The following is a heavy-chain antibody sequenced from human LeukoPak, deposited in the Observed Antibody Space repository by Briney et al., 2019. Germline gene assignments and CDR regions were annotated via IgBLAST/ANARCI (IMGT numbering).Heavy chain of an antibody. CDR3: ARRVPYDSGNYYNPLGY. V-gene: IGHV1-46*01. Sequence: ASVKVSCKASGYTFTTHDLTWVRQAPGQGLEWMGIINPSGGSTSYAQKFQGRVTMTRDTSTSTVYMELSSLRSEDTAVYYCARRVPYDSGNYYNPLGYWGQGTLVTVSS. CDR2: INPSGGST. D-gene: IGHD3-10*01. CDR1: GYTFTTHD. J-gene: IGHJ4*02.